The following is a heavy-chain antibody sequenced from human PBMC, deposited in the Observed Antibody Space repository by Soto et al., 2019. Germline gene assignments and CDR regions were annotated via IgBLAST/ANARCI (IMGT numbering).Heavy chain of an antibody. J-gene: IGHJ4*02. CDR1: GGSFSCYY. V-gene: IGHV4-34*01. CDR2: INHSGST. D-gene: IGHD2-2*01. Sequence: SETLSLTCAVYGGSFSCYYWSWIRQPPGKGLEWIGEINHSGSTNYNPSLKSRVTISVDTSKNQFSLKLSSVTAADTAVYYCARLVVPAAKHFDYWGQGTLVTVS. CDR3: ARLVVPAAKHFDY.